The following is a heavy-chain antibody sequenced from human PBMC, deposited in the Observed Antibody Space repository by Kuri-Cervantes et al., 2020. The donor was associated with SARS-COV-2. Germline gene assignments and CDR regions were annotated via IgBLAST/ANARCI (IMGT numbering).Heavy chain of an antibody. V-gene: IGHV4-4*07. CDR2: IYTSGST. D-gene: IGHD3-16*02. CDR3: ARVTNYDYVWGSYRFDY. J-gene: IGHJ4*02. Sequence: ESLKISCTVSGGSISSYYWSWIRQPAGKGLEWIGRIYTSGSTNYNPSLKSRVTISVDTSKNQFSLKLSSVTAADTAVYYCARVTNYDYVWGSYRFDYWGQGTLVTVSS. CDR1: GGSISSYY.